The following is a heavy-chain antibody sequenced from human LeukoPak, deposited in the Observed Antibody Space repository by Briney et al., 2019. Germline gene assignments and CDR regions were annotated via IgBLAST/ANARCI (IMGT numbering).Heavy chain of an antibody. D-gene: IGHD1-26*01. CDR2: IYHSGST. V-gene: IGHV4-4*02. J-gene: IGHJ4*02. CDR1: GGSISSSNW. CDR3: ASGPPSGSFDY. Sequence: SETLSLTCAVSGGSISSSNWWSWVRQPPGKGLEWIGEIYHSGSTNYNPSLKGRVTISVDKSKNQFSLKLSSVTAADTAVYYCASGPPSGSFDYWGQGALVTVSS.